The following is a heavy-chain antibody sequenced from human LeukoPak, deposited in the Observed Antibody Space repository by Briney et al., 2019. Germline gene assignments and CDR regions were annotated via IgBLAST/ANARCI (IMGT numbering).Heavy chain of an antibody. CDR1: GGSISSGSYY. CDR3: ARAGDSSGSFDY. V-gene: IGHV4-61*02. Sequence: SQTLSLTCTVSGGSISSGSYYWSWIRQPAGKGLEWIGRIYTSGSTNYNPSLKSRVTISVDTSKNQFSLKLSSVTAADTAVYYCARAGDSSGSFDYWGQGTLVTVSS. CDR2: IYTSGST. D-gene: IGHD3-22*01. J-gene: IGHJ4*02.